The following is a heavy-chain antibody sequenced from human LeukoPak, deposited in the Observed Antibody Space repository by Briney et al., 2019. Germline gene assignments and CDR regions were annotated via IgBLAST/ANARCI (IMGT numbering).Heavy chain of an antibody. J-gene: IGHJ4*02. V-gene: IGHV1-18*01. Sequence: ASVKVSCKASGYTFTSYGISWVRQAPGQGLEWMGWISAYNGNTNYAQKFQGRVTMTRDTSTSTVYMELSSLRSEDTAVYYCAREPGYDILTGYPFDYWGQGTLVTVSS. CDR1: GYTFTSYG. D-gene: IGHD3-9*01. CDR2: ISAYNGNT. CDR3: AREPGYDILTGYPFDY.